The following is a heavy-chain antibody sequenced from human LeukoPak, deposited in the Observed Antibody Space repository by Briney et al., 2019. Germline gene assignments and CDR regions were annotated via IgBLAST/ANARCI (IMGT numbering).Heavy chain of an antibody. D-gene: IGHD6-13*01. V-gene: IGHV4-61*01. J-gene: IGHJ4*02. CDR1: GGSVSSTNDY. Sequence: SETLSLTCTVSGGSVSSTNDYWSWIRQPPGKGLEWVGFFSYNVHSDYNPSLKSRVTISADTSKNQFSLRLSSVTAADTAIYYCGRVPAAGTGPDYWGQGTLVTVSS. CDR3: GRVPAAGTGPDY. CDR2: FSYNVHS.